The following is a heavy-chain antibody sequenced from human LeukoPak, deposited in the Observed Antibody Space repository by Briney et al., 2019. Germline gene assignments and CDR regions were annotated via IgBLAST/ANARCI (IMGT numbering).Heavy chain of an antibody. D-gene: IGHD3-22*01. CDR1: GFTVSSNY. CDR3: ARDYYYDSRGAFDI. Sequence: GGSLRLSCAASGFTVSSNYMSWVRQAPGKGLEWVSVIYSGGSTYYADSVKGRFTISRDNSKNTVYLQMNSLRAEDTAVYYCARDYYYDSRGAFDIWGQGTMVTVSS. CDR2: IYSGGST. V-gene: IGHV3-53*01. J-gene: IGHJ3*02.